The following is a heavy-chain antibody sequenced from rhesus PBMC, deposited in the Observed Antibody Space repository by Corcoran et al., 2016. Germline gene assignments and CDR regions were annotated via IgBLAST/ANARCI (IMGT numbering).Heavy chain of an antibody. V-gene: IGHV4-65*01. D-gene: IGHD6-13*01. CDR1: GGSISSRNW. CDR3: ARRGSSWSFDY. J-gene: IGHJ4*01. CDR2: ISGSSGST. Sequence: QMQLQESGQGLVKPSETLSLTCAVSGGSISSRNWWRWIRQPPGKGLELIGYISGSSGSTYYNPSLKSRVSISTDTSKNQFSLKLSSVTAADTAGYYCARRGSSWSFDYWGQGVLVTVSS.